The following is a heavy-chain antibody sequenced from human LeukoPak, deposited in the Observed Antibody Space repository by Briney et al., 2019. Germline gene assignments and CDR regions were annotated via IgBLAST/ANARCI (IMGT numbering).Heavy chain of an antibody. CDR2: IYPDDSDT. D-gene: IGHD3-22*01. Sequence: GESLKISCTGAGYSFAKYWIGWVRQMPGKGLEWMGIIYPDDSDTRYSPSFQGQVTISADKATNTAYLHWSSLRASGTAMYYCARRVTGSSAYYGTFDNWGQGTLVTVSS. CDR1: GYSFAKYW. CDR3: ARRVTGSSAYYGTFDN. J-gene: IGHJ4*02. V-gene: IGHV5-51*01.